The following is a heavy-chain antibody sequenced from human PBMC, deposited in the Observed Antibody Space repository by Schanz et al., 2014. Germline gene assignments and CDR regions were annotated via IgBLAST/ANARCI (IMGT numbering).Heavy chain of an antibody. J-gene: IGHJ3*02. D-gene: IGHD4-17*01. CDR1: GGSVSSGGDY. V-gene: IGHV4-31*03. CDR2: ISYSGST. Sequence: QVQLQESGPGLVKPSQTLSLTFTFSGGSVSSGGDYWSWIRQHPGKGLEWIGFISYSGSTYYNPSLKSRVTISVDTSKNQFSLNLSSATAADTAVYYCARDRGRGDLPGDIWGQGTMVTVSS. CDR3: ARDRGRGDLPGDI.